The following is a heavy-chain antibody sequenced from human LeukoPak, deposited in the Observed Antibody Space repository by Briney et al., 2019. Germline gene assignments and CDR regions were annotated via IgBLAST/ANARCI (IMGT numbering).Heavy chain of an antibody. D-gene: IGHD3-3*01. V-gene: IGHV3-21*01. J-gene: IGHJ4*02. Sequence: GGSLRLSCAASGFTFSSYAMNWVRQAPGKGLEWVSSIDSSSSYIYYADSVKGRFTISRANAKNSLFLQMNSLRAEDTAVYYCARGPHGGFVIIPTEFWGQGTLVTVSS. CDR2: IDSSSSYI. CDR3: ARGPHGGFVIIPTEF. CDR1: GFTFSSYA.